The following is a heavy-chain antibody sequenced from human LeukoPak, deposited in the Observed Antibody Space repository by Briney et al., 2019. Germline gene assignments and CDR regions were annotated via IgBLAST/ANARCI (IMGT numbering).Heavy chain of an antibody. CDR2: INHSGST. CDR1: GGSFSGYY. J-gene: IGHJ6*03. CDR3: ARVPSQLVRGFYYYYYMDV. V-gene: IGHV4-34*01. D-gene: IGHD6-13*01. Sequence: SETLSLTCAVYGGSFSGYYWSWIRQPPGKGLEWIGEINHSGSTNYNPSLKSRVTISVDTSKNQFPLKLSSVTAADTAVYYCARVPSQLVRGFYYYYYMDVWGKGTTVTVSS.